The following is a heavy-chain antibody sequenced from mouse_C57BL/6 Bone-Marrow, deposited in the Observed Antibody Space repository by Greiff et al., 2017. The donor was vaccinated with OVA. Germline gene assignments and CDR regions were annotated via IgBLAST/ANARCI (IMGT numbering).Heavy chain of an antibody. V-gene: IGHV5-4*01. CDR2: ISDGGSYT. Sequence: EVKVVESGGGLVKPGGSLKLSCAASGFTFSSYAMSWVRQTPEKRLEWVATISDGGSYTYYPDNVKGRFTISRDNAKNNLYLQMSHLKSEDTAMYYCAREGLGRNYWGQGTTLTVSS. J-gene: IGHJ2*01. D-gene: IGHD4-1*01. CDR3: AREGLGRNY. CDR1: GFTFSSYA.